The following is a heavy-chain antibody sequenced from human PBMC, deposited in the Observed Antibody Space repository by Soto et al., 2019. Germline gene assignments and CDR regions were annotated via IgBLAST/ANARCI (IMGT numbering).Heavy chain of an antibody. CDR1: GYTFTSYG. V-gene: IGHV1-18*01. J-gene: IGHJ6*03. CDR3: ARRFVDFWSGSSRSYYYYYMDV. CDR2: INAGNGNT. D-gene: IGHD3-3*01. Sequence: GASVKVSCKASGYTFTSYGISWVRQAPGQGLEWMGWINAGNGNTKYSQKLQGRVTMTRDTSASTAYMELSSLRSEDTAVYYCARRFVDFWSGSSRSYYYYYMDVWGKGTTVTVSS.